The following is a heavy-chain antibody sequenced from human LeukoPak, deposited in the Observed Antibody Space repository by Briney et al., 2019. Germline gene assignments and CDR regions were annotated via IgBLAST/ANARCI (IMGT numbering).Heavy chain of an antibody. CDR2: ISAYNGNT. Sequence: ASVKVSCKASGYTFTSYGISWVRQAPGQGLEWMGWISAYNGNTNYAQKLQGRVTMATDTSTSTAYMELRSLRSDDTAGYYCARDSAGGGGGELDYWGQGTLVTVSS. CDR1: GYTFTSYG. CDR3: ARDSAGGGGGELDY. D-gene: IGHD1-26*01. V-gene: IGHV1-18*04. J-gene: IGHJ4*02.